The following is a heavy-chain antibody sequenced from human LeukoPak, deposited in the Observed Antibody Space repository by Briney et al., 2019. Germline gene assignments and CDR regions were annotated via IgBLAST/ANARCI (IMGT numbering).Heavy chain of an antibody. Sequence: GASVNVSCKASGGTFSSYAISWVRQAPGQGLEWMGRIIPFFGTANFAQKFQGRVTITADKSTSTAYMELSSQRSEDTAVYYCARGRPDYYDGSGYQYCFDYWGQGTLVTVSS. CDR3: ARGRPDYYDGSGYQYCFDY. J-gene: IGHJ4*02. CDR2: IIPFFGTA. D-gene: IGHD3-22*01. V-gene: IGHV1-69*06. CDR1: GGTFSSYA.